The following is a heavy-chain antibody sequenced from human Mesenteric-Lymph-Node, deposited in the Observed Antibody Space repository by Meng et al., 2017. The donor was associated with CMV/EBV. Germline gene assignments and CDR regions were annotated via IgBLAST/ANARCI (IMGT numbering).Heavy chain of an antibody. CDR3: VRDGDDIVTGGVFVF. V-gene: IGHV1-18*04. J-gene: IGHJ4*02. CDR2: ISTYDGNT. Sequence: SGYSFSNYGISWVRQAPGQGLEWMGWISTYDGNTNYAQKLQGRVTMTTDTSTSTAYMELDSLTSEDTAVYYCVRDGDDIVTGGVFVFWGQGTLVTVSS. D-gene: IGHD3-9*01. CDR1: GYSFSNYG.